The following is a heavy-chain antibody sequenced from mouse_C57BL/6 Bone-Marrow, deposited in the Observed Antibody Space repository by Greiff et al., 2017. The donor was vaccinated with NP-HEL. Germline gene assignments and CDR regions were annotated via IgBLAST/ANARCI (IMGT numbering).Heavy chain of an antibody. CDR1: GFSLTSYG. D-gene: IGHD2-5*01. V-gene: IGHV2-5*01. J-gene: IGHJ4*01. CDR2: IWRGGST. CDR3: AKNCGYSNYDAMDY. Sequence: QVQLKESGPGLVQPSQSLSITCTVSGFSLTSYGVHWVRQSPGKGLEWLGVIWRGGSTDYNAAFMSRLSITKDNSKSQVFFKMNSLQADDTAIYYCAKNCGYSNYDAMDYWGQGTSATVSS.